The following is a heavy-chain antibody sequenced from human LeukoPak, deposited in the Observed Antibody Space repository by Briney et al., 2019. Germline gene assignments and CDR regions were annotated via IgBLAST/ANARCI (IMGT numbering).Heavy chain of an antibody. CDR1: GFTFSSNA. CDR3: ARDWFHAIDY. V-gene: IGHV3-23*01. Sequence: GGSLRLSCAASGFTFSSNAMTWVRQAPGQGLECVSAITAGGDTTYYADSVKGRFTISRDNSRNTLYLQMNSLRAEDTAVYYCARDWFHAIDYWGQGTLVTVSS. CDR2: ITAGGDTT. J-gene: IGHJ4*02. D-gene: IGHD2/OR15-2a*01.